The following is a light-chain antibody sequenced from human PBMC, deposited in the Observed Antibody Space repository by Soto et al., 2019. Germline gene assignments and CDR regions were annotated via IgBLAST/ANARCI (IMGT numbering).Light chain of an antibody. CDR3: HGQQYGVSSTYT. CDR1: QSVSVKY. CDR2: GGS. J-gene: IGKJ2*01. Sequence: EIVLTQSPGTLPLSPGERATLSCRASQSVSVKYIAWYQQKPGQAPMLLIYGGSNRASGIPDRFSGSGSGIDFTPTIIRLGPEDVEVYYCHGQQYGVSSTYTFGQGTKLEIK. V-gene: IGKV3-20*01.